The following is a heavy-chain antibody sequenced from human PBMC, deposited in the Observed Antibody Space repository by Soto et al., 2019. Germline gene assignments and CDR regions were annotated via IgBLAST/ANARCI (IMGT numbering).Heavy chain of an antibody. CDR2: IIPILGIA. Sequence: QGREWMGRIIPILGIANYAQKFQGIVTITADKSTSTAYMELSSLRSEDTAVYYCARDQATATKDHAFDIWGQGTMVTVSS. V-gene: IGHV1-69*04. J-gene: IGHJ3*02. CDR3: ARDQATATKDHAFDI. D-gene: IGHD5-12*01.